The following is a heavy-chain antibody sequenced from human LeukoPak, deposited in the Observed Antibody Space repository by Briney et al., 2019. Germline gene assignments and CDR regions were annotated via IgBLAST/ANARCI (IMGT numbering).Heavy chain of an antibody. D-gene: IGHD2-2*01. J-gene: IGHJ5*02. CDR1: GGTFSSYA. Sequence: GASVKVSFKASGGTFSSYAISWVRQAPGQGLEWMGGIIPIFGTANYAQKFQGRVTITADESTSTAYMELSSLRSEDTAVYYCASPGYCSSTSCLDWDWFDPWGQGTLVTVSS. CDR3: ASPGYCSSTSCLDWDWFDP. CDR2: IIPIFGTA. V-gene: IGHV1-69*13.